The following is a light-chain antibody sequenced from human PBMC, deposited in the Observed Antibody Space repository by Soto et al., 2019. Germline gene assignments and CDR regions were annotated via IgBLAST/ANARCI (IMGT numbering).Light chain of an antibody. CDR3: SSYRSGDIYV. Sequence: QSALTQPASVSGSRGQSITISCTGTSSDVGGYKYVSWYQQHPGKAPKLLIYEVSNRPSGISNRFSDSKSDNTASLTISGLRAEDEADYYCSSYRSGDIYVFANGTKVTVL. J-gene: IGLJ1*01. CDR1: SSDVGGYKY. CDR2: EVS. V-gene: IGLV2-14*01.